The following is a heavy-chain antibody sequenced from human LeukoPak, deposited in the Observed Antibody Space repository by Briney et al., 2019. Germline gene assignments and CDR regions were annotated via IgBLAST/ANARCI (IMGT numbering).Heavy chain of an antibody. CDR1: GGSISSYY. CDR2: IYYSGST. Sequence: RASETLSLTCTVSGGSISSYYWSWIRQPPGKGLEWIGYIYYSGSTNYNPSLKSRVTISVDTSKNQFSLKLSSVTAADTAVYYCARRQGAWGAFDIWGQGTMVTVSS. J-gene: IGHJ3*02. CDR3: ARRQGAWGAFDI. V-gene: IGHV4-59*01. D-gene: IGHD1-26*01.